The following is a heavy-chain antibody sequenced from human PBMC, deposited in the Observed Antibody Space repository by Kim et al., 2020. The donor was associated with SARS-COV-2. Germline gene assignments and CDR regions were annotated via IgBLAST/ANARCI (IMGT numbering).Heavy chain of an antibody. D-gene: IGHD3-22*01. Sequence: GGSLRLSCAASGFTVSSNYMSWVRQAPGKGLEWVSGIYSGGSTYYADSVKGRFTISRDNSKNTLYLQMNSLRAEDTAVYYCAGALYDSSGYPFDYCGQGTLGTASS. CDR2: IYSGGST. V-gene: IGHV3-53*01. CDR1: GFTVSSNY. J-gene: IGHJ4*02. CDR3: AGALYDSSGYPFDY.